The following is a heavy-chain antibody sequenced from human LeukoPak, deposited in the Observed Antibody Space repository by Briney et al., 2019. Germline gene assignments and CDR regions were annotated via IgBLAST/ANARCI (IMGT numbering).Heavy chain of an antibody. CDR2: ISDDGRTT. J-gene: IGHJ4*02. CDR1: GFTFTTEA. Sequence: PGGSLRLSCAASGFTFTTEATTWVRQAPGKGLEWVSTISDDGRTTYYADSVKGRFTISRDNSKNIVYLQMNSLRAEDTAFYYCAKGLGFMPQFDYWGQGTLVAVSS. D-gene: IGHD6-19*01. V-gene: IGHV3-23*01. CDR3: AKGLGFMPQFDY.